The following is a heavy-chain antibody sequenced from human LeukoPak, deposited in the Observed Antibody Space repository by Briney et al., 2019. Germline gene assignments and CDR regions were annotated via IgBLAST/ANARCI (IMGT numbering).Heavy chain of an antibody. D-gene: IGHD6-6*01. CDR2: IRDEGSKR. V-gene: IGHV3-30*02. CDR3: AKDATYRSSPPRESYYFDY. CDR1: GFSFSSYG. Sequence: GGSLRLSCAASGFSFSSYGMHWVRQAPGKGVEGGAVIRDEGSKRYYADSVKGRFTISRDNSKNTLYLQMNSLRAEDTAVYYCAKDATYRSSPPRESYYFDYWGQGTLVTVSS. J-gene: IGHJ4*02.